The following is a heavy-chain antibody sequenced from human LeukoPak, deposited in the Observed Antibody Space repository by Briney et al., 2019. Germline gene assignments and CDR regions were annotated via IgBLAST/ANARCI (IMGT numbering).Heavy chain of an antibody. CDR1: GGTFSSYA. V-gene: IGHV1-69*01. D-gene: IGHD5-24*01. CDR3: ARVRRRDGFTDAFDI. J-gene: IGHJ3*02. CDR2: IIPIFGTA. Sequence: ASVKVSCKASGGTFSSYAISWVRQAPGQGLEWMGGIIPIFGTANYAQKFQGRVTITADESTSTAYMELSSLRSEDTAVYYCARVRRRDGFTDAFDIWGQGTMVTVSS.